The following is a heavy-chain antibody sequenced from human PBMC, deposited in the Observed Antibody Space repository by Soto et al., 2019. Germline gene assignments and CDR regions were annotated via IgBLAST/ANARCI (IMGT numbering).Heavy chain of an antibody. V-gene: IGHV1-8*01. CDR3: ARESRDYGYGMDV. J-gene: IGHJ6*02. CDR2: MNPNSGST. CDR1: GYTFTSYD. Sequence: ASVKVSCKASGYTFTSYDINWVRQATGQGPEWMGWMNPNSGSTGYAQKFQGRVTMTRNTSISTAYMELSRLRSDDTAVYYCARESRDYGYGMDVWGQGTTVTVSS.